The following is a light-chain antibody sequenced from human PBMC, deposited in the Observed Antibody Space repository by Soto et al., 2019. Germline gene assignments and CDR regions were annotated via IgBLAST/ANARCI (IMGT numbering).Light chain of an antibody. CDR2: EVS. CDR1: SRDVGGYKY. Sequence: QSALTQPASVSGSPGQSITISCTGTSRDVGGYKYVSWYQQHPGKATKLMIYEVSNRPSGVSNRFSGSKSGNTASLTISGLQAEDEADYYCSSYTSSSTFVFGTGTKLTVL. CDR3: SSYTSSSTFV. J-gene: IGLJ1*01. V-gene: IGLV2-14*01.